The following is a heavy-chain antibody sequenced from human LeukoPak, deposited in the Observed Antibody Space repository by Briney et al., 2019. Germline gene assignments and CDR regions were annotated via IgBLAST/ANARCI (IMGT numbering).Heavy chain of an antibody. J-gene: IGHJ4*02. CDR1: GFTFSSYA. CDR2: ISGSGGST. CDR3: ARVGAAVWFGRTLDY. V-gene: IGHV3-23*01. Sequence: SGGSLRLSCAASGFTFSSYAMSWVRQAPGKGLEWVSAISGSGGSTYYADSVKGRFTISRDNAKNSLYLQMNSLRAEDTAVYYCARVGAAVWFGRTLDYWGQGTLVTVSS. D-gene: IGHD3-10*01.